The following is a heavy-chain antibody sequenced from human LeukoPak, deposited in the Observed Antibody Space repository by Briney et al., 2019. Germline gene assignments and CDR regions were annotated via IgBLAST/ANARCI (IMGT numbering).Heavy chain of an antibody. CDR3: ARAMQGVRGVCPAFDY. D-gene: IGHD3-10*01. J-gene: IGHJ4*02. CDR2: IYHSGST. CDR1: GGSISSSNW. Sequence: KPSETLSLTCAVSGGSISSSNWWSWVRQPPGKGLEWIGEIYHSGSTNYNPSLKSRVTISVDKSKNQFSLKLSSVTAADTAVYYCARAMQGVRGVCPAFDYWGQGTLVTVSS. V-gene: IGHV4-4*02.